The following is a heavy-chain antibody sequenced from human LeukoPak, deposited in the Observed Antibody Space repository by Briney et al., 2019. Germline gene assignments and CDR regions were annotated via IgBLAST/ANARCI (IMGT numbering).Heavy chain of an antibody. Sequence: PGGSLRLSCAASGFTFSDYYMSWIRQAPGKGLEWVSYISSSSSYIYYADSVKGRFTISRDNAKNSLYLQMNSLRAEDTAVYYCARDLPLGSGSYVWFDPWGQGTLVTVSS. D-gene: IGHD3-10*02. J-gene: IGHJ5*02. V-gene: IGHV3-11*06. CDR3: ARDLPLGSGSYVWFDP. CDR1: GFTFSDYY. CDR2: ISSSSSYI.